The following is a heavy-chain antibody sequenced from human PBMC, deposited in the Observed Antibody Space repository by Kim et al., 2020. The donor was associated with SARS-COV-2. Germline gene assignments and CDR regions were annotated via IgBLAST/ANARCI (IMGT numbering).Heavy chain of an antibody. CDR3: AKDQYSSSTTNYYYYYGMDV. V-gene: IGHV3-23*01. D-gene: IGHD6-6*01. Sequence: GGSLRLSCAASGFTFSSYAMSWVRQAPGKGLEWVSAISGSGGSTYYADSVKGLFTISRDNSKNTLYLQMNSLRAEDTAVYYCAKDQYSSSTTNYYYYYGMDVWGQGTTVTVSS. CDR1: GFTFSSYA. J-gene: IGHJ6*02. CDR2: ISGSGGST.